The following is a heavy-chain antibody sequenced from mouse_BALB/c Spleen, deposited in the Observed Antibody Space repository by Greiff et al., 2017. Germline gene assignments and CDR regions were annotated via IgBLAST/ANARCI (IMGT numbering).Heavy chain of an antibody. CDR3: ARGRGVVDAMDY. J-gene: IGHJ4*01. CDR1: GFTFSSYA. V-gene: IGHV5-6-5*01. CDR2: ISSGGST. Sequence: EVKVVESGGGLVKPGGSLKLSCAASGFTFSSYAMSWVRQTPEKRLEWVASISSGGSTYYPDSVKGRFTISRDNARNILYLQMSSLRSEDTAMYYCARGRGVVDAMDYWGQGTSVTVSS. D-gene: IGHD1-1*01.